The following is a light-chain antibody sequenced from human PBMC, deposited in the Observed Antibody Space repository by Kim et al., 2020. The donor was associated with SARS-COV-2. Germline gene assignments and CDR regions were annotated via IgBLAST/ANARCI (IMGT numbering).Light chain of an antibody. V-gene: IGKV3-11*01. CDR2: DAS. CDR1: QSVSSY. Sequence: EIVLTQSPVTLSLSPGERATLSCRDSQSVSSYLAWYQQKPGQAPRLLIYDASNRATGIPARFSGSGSGTDFTLTISSLEPEDFAVYYCQQRSEWPRTFGQGTKVDIK. CDR3: QQRSEWPRT. J-gene: IGKJ2*01.